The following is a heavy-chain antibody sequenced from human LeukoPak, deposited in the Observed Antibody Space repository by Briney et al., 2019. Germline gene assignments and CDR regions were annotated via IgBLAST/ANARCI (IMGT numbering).Heavy chain of an antibody. V-gene: IGHV3-7*01. Sequence: PGGSLRLSCAASGFTFSSYWMSWVRQAPGKGLEWVANIKQDGSEKYYVDSVKGRFTISRDNAKNSLYLQMNSLRAEDTAVYYCARYPEWHDILTGYYGYWGQGTLVTVSS. CDR2: IKQDGSEK. J-gene: IGHJ4*02. CDR3: ARYPEWHDILTGYYGY. D-gene: IGHD3-9*01. CDR1: GFTFSSYW.